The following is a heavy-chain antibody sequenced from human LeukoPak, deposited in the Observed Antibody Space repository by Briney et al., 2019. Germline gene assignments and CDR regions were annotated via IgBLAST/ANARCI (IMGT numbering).Heavy chain of an antibody. CDR1: GYTFTSYG. Sequence: GASVKVSCKASGYTFTSYGITWVRQAPGQGLEWMGGIIPIFGTANYAQKFQGRVTITADESTSTAYMELSSLRSEDTAVYYCARVPGDSSGYYDYWGQGTLVTVSS. CDR3: ARVPGDSSGYYDY. D-gene: IGHD3-22*01. J-gene: IGHJ4*02. V-gene: IGHV1-69*13. CDR2: IIPIFGTA.